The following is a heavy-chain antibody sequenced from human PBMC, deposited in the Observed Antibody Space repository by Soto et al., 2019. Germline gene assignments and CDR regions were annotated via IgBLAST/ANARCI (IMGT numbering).Heavy chain of an antibody. J-gene: IGHJ3*02. CDR2: IYYSGGT. Sequence: QVQLQESGPGLVKPSETLSLTCTVSGGSISSYYWSWIRQPPGKGLEWIGYIYYSGGTNYNPSLKSRLTISVDTSKNQFSLKRSSVTAADTAVYYCARDGSEHTKGWRAFDIWGQGTMVTVSS. CDR1: GGSISSYY. CDR3: ARDGSEHTKGWRAFDI. V-gene: IGHV4-59*01. D-gene: IGHD2-15*01.